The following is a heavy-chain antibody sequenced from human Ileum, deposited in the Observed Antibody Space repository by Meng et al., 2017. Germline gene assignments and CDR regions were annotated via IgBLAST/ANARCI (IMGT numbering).Heavy chain of an antibody. CDR1: GFVFSNYW. CDR3: AKGGTTVIDH. V-gene: IGHV3-74*01. Sequence: GESLKISCAASGFVFSNYWMHWVRQAPGKGPVWVSRSSSDGTRKYYADSVKGRFTISRDNAKNTLYLEMNSLRVEDTAVYYCAKGGTTVIDHWGQGTRVTVSS. J-gene: IGHJ4*02. D-gene: IGHD4-17*01. CDR2: SSSDGTRK.